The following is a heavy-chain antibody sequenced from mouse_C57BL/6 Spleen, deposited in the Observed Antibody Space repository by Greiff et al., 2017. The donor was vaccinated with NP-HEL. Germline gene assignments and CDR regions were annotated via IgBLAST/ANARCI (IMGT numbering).Heavy chain of an antibody. CDR2: ISSGSSTI. V-gene: IGHV5-17*01. J-gene: IGHJ4*01. Sequence: EVKLLESGGGLVKPGGSLKLSCAASGFTFSDYGMHWVRQAPEKGLEWVAYISSGSSTIYYAHTVKGRFTISRDNAKNTLFLQMTSLRSEDTAMYYCARRRDYAMDYWGQGTSVTVSS. CDR3: ARRRDYAMDY. CDR1: GFTFSDYG.